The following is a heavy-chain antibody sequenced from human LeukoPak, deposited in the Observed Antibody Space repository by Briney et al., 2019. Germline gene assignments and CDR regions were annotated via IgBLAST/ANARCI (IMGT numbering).Heavy chain of an antibody. Sequence: ASAKVSCKASGYTFTGYYMHWVRQAPGQGLEWMGWINPNSGDTKYAQKFQGRVTMTRDTSISTAYMELSRLTSDDTAVYYCARGGSTNTRRDYYYYYYMDVWGKGTTVTVSS. CDR1: GYTFTGYY. CDR3: ARGGSTNTRRDYYYYYYMDV. J-gene: IGHJ6*03. CDR2: INPNSGDT. V-gene: IGHV1-2*02. D-gene: IGHD1-26*01.